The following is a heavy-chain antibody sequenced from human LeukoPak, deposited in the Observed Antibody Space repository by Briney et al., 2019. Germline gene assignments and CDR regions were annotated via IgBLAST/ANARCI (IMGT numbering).Heavy chain of an antibody. CDR1: GGSISSSNW. CDR2: IYHSGST. CDR3: ARATMVLRRGFDY. J-gene: IGHJ4*02. V-gene: IGHV4-4*02. D-gene: IGHD4/OR15-4a*01. Sequence: PSETLSLTCAVSGGSISSSNWWSWVRQTPGKGLEWIGEIYHSGSTNYNPSLKSRVTISVDKSKNQFSLKLSSVTAADTAMYYCARATMVLRRGFDYWGQGTLVTVSS.